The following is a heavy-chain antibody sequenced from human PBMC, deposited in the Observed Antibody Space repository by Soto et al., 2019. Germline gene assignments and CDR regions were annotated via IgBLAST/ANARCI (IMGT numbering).Heavy chain of an antibody. CDR3: TGEVASGY. CDR2: ISRDGGTK. CDR1: GFTVSSYG. V-gene: IGHV3-30*03. D-gene: IGHD2-8*02. Sequence: GGSLRLSCAVSGFTVSSYGMHWVRQAPGKGLEWVAVISRDGGTKFYADSVKGRFTISRDNSRNTLFLEMNSLRGDDMAVYYCTGEVASGYWGQGTLVTVSS. J-gene: IGHJ4*02.